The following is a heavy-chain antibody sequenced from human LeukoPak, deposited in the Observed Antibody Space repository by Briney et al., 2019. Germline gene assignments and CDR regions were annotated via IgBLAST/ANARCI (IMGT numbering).Heavy chain of an antibody. J-gene: IGHJ2*01. CDR2: ISPRSATI. CDR3: ARVRGPTVTTWYFDL. D-gene: IGHD4-17*01. CDR1: GCTFSTYW. V-gene: IGHV3-48*01. Sequence: GGSLRLSCAASGCTFSTYWMSWVRQAPGKGLEWVSYISPRSATICYADSVKGRFTISRDDARNSLFLQMHSLRAGDTAVYYCARVRGPTVTTWYFDLWGRGTLVTVSS.